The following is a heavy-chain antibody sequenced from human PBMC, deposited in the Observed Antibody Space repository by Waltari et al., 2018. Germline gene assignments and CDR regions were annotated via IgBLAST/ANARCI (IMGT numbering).Heavy chain of an antibody. Sequence: QVHLVQSGGEVKKPGASVKVSCKASHYTFSNYGISWVRQAPGQGLEWMGWISPYNGNTNQAQNFQGRLTMTTDTSTNTAYMELRTLISDDTAVYYCARESSGWFGMDVWGQGTTVTVSS. D-gene: IGHD6-19*01. CDR2: ISPYNGNT. J-gene: IGHJ6*02. V-gene: IGHV1-18*04. CDR3: ARESSGWFGMDV. CDR1: HYTFSNYG.